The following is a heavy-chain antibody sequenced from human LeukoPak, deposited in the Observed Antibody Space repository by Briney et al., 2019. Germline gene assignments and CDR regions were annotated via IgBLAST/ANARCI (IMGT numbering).Heavy chain of an antibody. CDR2: ISGSGGST. CDR3: AKGSVLRYFDWFVDYYYGMDV. Sequence: GGSLRLSCAASGFTFSSYAMSWVRQAPGKGLEWVSAISGSGGSTYYADSVKGRFTISRDNSKNTLYLQMSSLRAEDTAVYYCAKGSVLRYFDWFVDYYYGMDVWGQGTTVTVSS. D-gene: IGHD3-9*01. V-gene: IGHV3-23*01. J-gene: IGHJ6*02. CDR1: GFTFSSYA.